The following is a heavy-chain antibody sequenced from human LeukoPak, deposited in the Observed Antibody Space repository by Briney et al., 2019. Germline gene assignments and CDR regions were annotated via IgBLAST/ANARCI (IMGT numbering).Heavy chain of an antibody. CDR1: GFTFSSYA. CDR3: AKDGGLWFGDQNWFDP. D-gene: IGHD3-10*01. CDR2: ISGSGGST. V-gene: IGHV3-23*01. J-gene: IGHJ5*02. Sequence: PGGSLRLSCAASGFTFSSYAMSWVRQAPGKGLEWVSAISGSGGSTYYADSVKGRFTISRDNSKNTLYLQMNSLRAEDTAVYYCAKDGGLWFGDQNWFDPWGQGTLVTVSS.